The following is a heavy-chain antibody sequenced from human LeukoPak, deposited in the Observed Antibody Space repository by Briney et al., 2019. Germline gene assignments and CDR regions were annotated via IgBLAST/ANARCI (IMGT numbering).Heavy chain of an antibody. J-gene: IGHJ4*02. CDR2: IYSGGST. Sequence: GGSLRLSCAASGFTVSSNYMSWVRQAPGKGLEWVSVIYSGGSTYYADSVKGRFTISRENAKNSLYLLMTSLRAEDTAVYYCARQNTPHGNFDYWGQGILVTVSS. CDR3: ARQNTPHGNFDY. D-gene: IGHD1-26*01. CDR1: GFTVSSNY. V-gene: IGHV3-53*01.